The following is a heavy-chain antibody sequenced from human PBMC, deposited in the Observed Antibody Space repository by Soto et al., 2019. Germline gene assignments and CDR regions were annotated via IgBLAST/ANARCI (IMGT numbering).Heavy chain of an antibody. CDR1: GYTFTVYY. V-gene: IGHV1-2*04. CDR2: INPNSGGT. J-gene: IGHJ4*02. D-gene: IGHD2-15*01. Sequence: QVQLVQSGAEVKKPGASVKVSCKASGYTFTVYYMHWVRQAPGQGLEWLGWINPNSGGTNYAQKFQGWVTMTRDTSISTAYMELSRLRSDDTAVYYCARVQCSGGRCYSLGYWGQGTLVTVSS. CDR3: ARVQCSGGRCYSLGY.